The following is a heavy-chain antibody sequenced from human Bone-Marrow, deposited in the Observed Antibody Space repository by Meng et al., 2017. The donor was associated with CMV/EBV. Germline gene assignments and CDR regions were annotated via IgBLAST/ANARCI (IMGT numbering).Heavy chain of an antibody. CDR1: GYTFIGYY. CDR3: ARGPPWDLLY. D-gene: IGHD1-26*01. V-gene: IGHV1-2*02. CDR2: INPNSGDT. Sequence: ASVKVSCKASGYTFIGYYMHWVRQAPGQGLEWMGWINPNSGDTNYAQKFQGRVIMTRDTSISTAYMDLSSLRSDDTAIFYCARGPPWDLLYWGHGTLVPVSS. J-gene: IGHJ4*01.